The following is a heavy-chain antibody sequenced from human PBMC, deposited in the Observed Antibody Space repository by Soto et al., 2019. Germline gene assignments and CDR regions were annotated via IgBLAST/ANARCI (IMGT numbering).Heavy chain of an antibody. D-gene: IGHD3-22*01. J-gene: IGHJ3*02. CDR2: IYPGDSDT. CDR1: GYSFTSYW. V-gene: IGHV5-51*01. CDR3: ASSYYYDSSGSLDAFDI. Sequence: GESLKISCKGSGYSFTSYWIGWVRQMPGKGLEWMGIIYPGDSDTRYSPSFQGQVTISADKSISTAYLQWSSLKASGTAMYYCASSYYYDSSGSLDAFDIWGQGTTVPVSS.